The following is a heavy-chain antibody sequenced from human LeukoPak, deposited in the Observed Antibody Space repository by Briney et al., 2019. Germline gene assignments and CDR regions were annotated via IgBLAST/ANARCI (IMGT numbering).Heavy chain of an antibody. Sequence: GASVKVSCKASGGTFSSYAISWVRQAPGQGLEWMGGIIPIFGTTNYAQEFQDRVTITADKSTSTAYMELSSLRSEDTAVYYCAKSGDSGLSYYYYMDVWGKGTTVTISS. J-gene: IGHJ6*03. V-gene: IGHV1-69*06. D-gene: IGHD1-26*01. CDR2: IIPIFGTT. CDR1: GGTFSSYA. CDR3: AKSGDSGLSYYYYMDV.